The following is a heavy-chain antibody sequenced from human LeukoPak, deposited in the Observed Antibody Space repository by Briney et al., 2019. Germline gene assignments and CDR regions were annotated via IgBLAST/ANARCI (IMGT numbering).Heavy chain of an antibody. J-gene: IGHJ3*02. Sequence: PGGSLRLSCAASGFTFSNHGMNWVRQAPGKGLEWLSGVSPPGGGTYYADSVKGRFTISSDNSKNTLYLQMHSLRAEHTAVYYCAKDLAYYDILTGYNDAFDIWGQGTMVTVSS. D-gene: IGHD3-9*01. CDR2: VSPPGGGT. V-gene: IGHV3-23*01. CDR3: AKDLAYYDILTGYNDAFDI. CDR1: GFTFSNHG.